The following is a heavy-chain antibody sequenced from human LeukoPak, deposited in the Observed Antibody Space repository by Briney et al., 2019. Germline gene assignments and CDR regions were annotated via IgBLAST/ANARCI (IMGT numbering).Heavy chain of an antibody. CDR3: ARFLAYDSSGYAIDY. D-gene: IGHD3-22*01. Sequence: GSLRLSCAASGFTFSSYSMNWVRQAPGKGLEWIGYIYYSGSTNYNPSLKSRVTISVDTSKNQFSLKLSSVTAADTAVYYCARFLAYDSSGYAIDYWGQGTLVTVSS. V-gene: IGHV4-59*08. CDR1: GFTFSSYS. J-gene: IGHJ4*02. CDR2: IYYSGST.